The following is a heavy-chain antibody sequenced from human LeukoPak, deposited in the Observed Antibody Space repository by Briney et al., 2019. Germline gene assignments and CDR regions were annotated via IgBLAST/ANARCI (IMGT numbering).Heavy chain of an antibody. J-gene: IGHJ4*02. D-gene: IGHD3-3*01. V-gene: IGHV3-23*01. CDR3: ANPTVFGVVVFDY. Sequence: GGSLRLSCAASGFTFSSYAVSWVRQAPGKGLEWVSTLSGSGDSTYYADSVKGRFTISKDNSKNTLYLQMNSLRAEDTAVYYCANPTVFGVVVFDYWGQGTLVTVSS. CDR2: LSGSGDST. CDR1: GFTFSSYA.